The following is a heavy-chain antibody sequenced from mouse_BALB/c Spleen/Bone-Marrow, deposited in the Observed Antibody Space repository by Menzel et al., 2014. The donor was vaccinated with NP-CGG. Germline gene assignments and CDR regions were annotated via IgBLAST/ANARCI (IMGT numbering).Heavy chain of an antibody. CDR1: GYSITSDYA. CDR3: ARGSLAYWYFDV. V-gene: IGHV3-2*02. CDR2: ISYSGST. J-gene: IGHJ1*01. D-gene: IGHD4-1*01. Sequence: EVKLVESGPGLVKPSQSLSLTCTVTGYSITSDYACHWIRQFPGNTLEWMGYISYSGSTSYNPSLKSRISITRDTSKNQFFLQLNSVTTEDTATYYCARGSLAYWYFDVWGAGTTVTVSS.